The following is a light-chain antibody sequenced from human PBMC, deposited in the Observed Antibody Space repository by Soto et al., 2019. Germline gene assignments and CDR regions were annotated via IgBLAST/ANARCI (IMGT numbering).Light chain of an antibody. J-gene: IGLJ1*01. CDR1: SSDVGSYNR. V-gene: IGLV2-18*02. Sequence: QSVLTQPASVSGSPGQSITISCTGTSSDVGSYNRVSWYQQPPGTAPKLMIYEVSNRPSGVPDRFSGSKSGNTASLTISGLQAEDEVDYYCSSYTSSSTPLYVFGTGTKVTVL. CDR3: SSYTSSSTPLYV. CDR2: EVS.